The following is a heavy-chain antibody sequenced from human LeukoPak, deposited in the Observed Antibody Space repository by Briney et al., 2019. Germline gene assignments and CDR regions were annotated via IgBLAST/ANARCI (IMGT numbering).Heavy chain of an antibody. CDR3: ARPYSGDYAFDI. CDR1: GGSISSGSYY. Sequence: SETLSLTCTVSGGSISSGSYYWSWIRQPAGKGLEWIGRIYTSGSTNYNPSLKSRVTMSVDTSKNQFSLKLSSVTAADTAVYYCARPYSGDYAFDIWGQGTLVTVSS. J-gene: IGHJ3*02. CDR2: IYTSGST. V-gene: IGHV4-61*02. D-gene: IGHD4-17*01.